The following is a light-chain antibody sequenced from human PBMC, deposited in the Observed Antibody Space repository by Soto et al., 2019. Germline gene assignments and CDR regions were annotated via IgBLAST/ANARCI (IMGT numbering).Light chain of an antibody. Sequence: DIPMTQSPSSLSASVGDRVTITCRASQGIRNYLAWYQQKPGKVPKLLIYAASTLQSGVPSRFSGSGSGTDFTLTISSLQPEDGATYYCQKYNSAPWTFGQGTKVEIK. CDR1: QGIRNY. CDR3: QKYNSAPWT. CDR2: AAS. V-gene: IGKV1-27*01. J-gene: IGKJ1*01.